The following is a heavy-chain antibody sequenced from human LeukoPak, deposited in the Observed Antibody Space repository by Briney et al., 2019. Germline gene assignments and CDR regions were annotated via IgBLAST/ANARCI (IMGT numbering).Heavy chain of an antibody. D-gene: IGHD1-26*01. J-gene: IGHJ4*02. V-gene: IGHV3-53*01. CDR2: LYSGGST. CDR3: ARGGNRYSGSYYYY. CDR1: GFTVSSNY. Sequence: PGGSLRLSCAASGFTVSSNYMSWVRQAPGKGLEWVSVLYSGGSTYYADSVKGRFTISRDNSKNTLYLQMNSLRAEDTAVYYCARGGNRYSGSYYYYWGQGTLVTVSS.